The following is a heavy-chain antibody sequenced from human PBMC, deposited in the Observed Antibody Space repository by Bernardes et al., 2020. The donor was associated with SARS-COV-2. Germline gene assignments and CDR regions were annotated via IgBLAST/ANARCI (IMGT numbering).Heavy chain of an antibody. CDR1: GGSISSTSFY. Sequence: SETLSLTCTVSGGSISSTSFYWGWIRQPPGKGLEWIGSISYSGNTYYNPSLKSRVTISVDTSESQFSLKLSSVTAADTAVYYCARRSERAYYNYYGMDVWGQGTTVTVSS. CDR2: ISYSGNT. V-gene: IGHV4-39*01. CDR3: ARRSERAYYNYYGMDV. D-gene: IGHD3-10*01. J-gene: IGHJ6*02.